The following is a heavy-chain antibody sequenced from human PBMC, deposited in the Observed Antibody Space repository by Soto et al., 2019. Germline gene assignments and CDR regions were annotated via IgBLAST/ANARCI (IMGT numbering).Heavy chain of an antibody. CDR1: GGSISSGGYS. CDR2: IYHGGYT. J-gene: IGHJ6*02. D-gene: IGHD4-17*01. V-gene: IGHV4-30-2*01. CDR3: ARAHYGDYGYGMDV. Sequence: SETLSLTCAVSGGSISSGGYSWSWIRQPPGKGLEWIGYIYHGGYTYYNPSLKSRVTISVDRSKNQFSLKLSSVTAADTALYYCARAHYGDYGYGMDVWGQGTMVTVSS.